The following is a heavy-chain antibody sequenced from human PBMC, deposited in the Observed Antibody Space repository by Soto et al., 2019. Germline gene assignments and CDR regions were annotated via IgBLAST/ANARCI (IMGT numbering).Heavy chain of an antibody. CDR2: INHSGST. CDR3: SRGRWLRSSLDY. Sequence: QVQLHQWGAGLLKPSETLSLTCAVYGGSFSGYYWSWIRQPPGKGLEWIGEINHSGSTNYNPSLKSRVTISVDTSKNQFSLRLSSVTAADTAVYYCSRGRWLRSSLDYWGQGTLVTVSS. CDR1: GGSFSGYY. D-gene: IGHD5-12*01. J-gene: IGHJ4*02. V-gene: IGHV4-34*01.